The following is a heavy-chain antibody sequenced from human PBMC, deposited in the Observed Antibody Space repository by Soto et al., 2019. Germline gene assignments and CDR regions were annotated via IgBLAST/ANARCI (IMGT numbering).Heavy chain of an antibody. CDR1: GGSISISSYY. CDR2: IYYSGST. CDR3: ARRGSGSYSDY. V-gene: IGHV4-39*01. J-gene: IGHJ4*02. Sequence: SETLSLTCTVSGGSISISSYYWCWIRHPPGKGLEWIGSIYYSGSTYYNPSLKSRVTISVDTSKNQFSLKLSSVTAADTAVYYCARRGSGSYSDYWGQGTLVTVSS. D-gene: IGHD3-10*01.